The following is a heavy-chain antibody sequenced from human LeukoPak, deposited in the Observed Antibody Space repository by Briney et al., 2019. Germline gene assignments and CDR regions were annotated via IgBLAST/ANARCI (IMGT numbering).Heavy chain of an antibody. CDR2: INPSGGST. D-gene: IGHD5-24*01. CDR3: AREMATIRGVFDY. V-gene: IGHV1-46*01. J-gene: IGHJ4*02. Sequence: ASVKVSCKASGYTFTSYYMQWVRQAPAQGLEWMGIINPSGGSTSYAQKFQGRVTMTRDTSTSTVYMELSSLRSEDTAVYYCAREMATIRGVFDYWGQGTLVTVSS. CDR1: GYTFTSYY.